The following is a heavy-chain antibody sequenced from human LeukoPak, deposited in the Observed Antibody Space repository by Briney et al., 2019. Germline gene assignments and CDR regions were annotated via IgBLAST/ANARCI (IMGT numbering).Heavy chain of an antibody. V-gene: IGHV4-61*08. CDR2: IFDGGST. J-gene: IGHJ4*02. D-gene: IGHD6-19*01. CDR1: GGSISSGGDY. Sequence: SETLSLTRTVSGGSISSGGDYWSWFRQPPGKGLEWIGFIFDGGSTNYNPSLQSRISVSVDTSKSQFSLNLTSVTAADTAVYYCARGYGNRQWLVGYWGQGTLVTVSS. CDR3: ARGYGNRQWLVGY.